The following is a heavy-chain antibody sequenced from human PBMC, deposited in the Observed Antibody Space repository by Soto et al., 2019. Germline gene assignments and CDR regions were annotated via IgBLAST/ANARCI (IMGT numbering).Heavy chain of an antibody. V-gene: IGHV3-30-3*01. CDR3: ARDGVQKGDQNDYSNYYYYYCMDV. CDR2: ISYDGSNK. D-gene: IGHD4-4*01. CDR1: GFTFSSYA. J-gene: IGHJ6*02. Sequence: PGGSLRLSCAASGFTFSSYAMHWVRQAPGKGLEWVAVISYDGSNKYYADSVKGRFTISRDNSKNTLYLQMNSLRAEDTAVYYCARDGVQKGDQNDYSNYYYYYCMDVWGQGTTVTVSS.